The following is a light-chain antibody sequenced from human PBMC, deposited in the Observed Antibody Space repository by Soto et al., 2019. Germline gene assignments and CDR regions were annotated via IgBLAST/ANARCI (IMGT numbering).Light chain of an antibody. Sequence: EIVLTQSPGTLPLSPGERVTLSCRASQIITKNYLAWYQQKAGQAPRLLIFGASNRAAGIPDRFSGSGSGTDFSLTISKLEPEDFAVYYCEQYGSSPYTFGQGTKL. CDR3: EQYGSSPYT. CDR1: QIITKNY. CDR2: GAS. J-gene: IGKJ2*01. V-gene: IGKV3-20*01.